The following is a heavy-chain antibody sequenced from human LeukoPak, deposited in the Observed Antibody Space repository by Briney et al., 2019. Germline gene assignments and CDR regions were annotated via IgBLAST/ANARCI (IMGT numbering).Heavy chain of an antibody. V-gene: IGHV4-38-2*02. J-gene: IGHJ4*02. CDR2: IYHSGST. Sequence: SETLSLTCTVSGGSISSYYWGWIRQPPGKGLEWIGSIYHSGSTYYNPSLKSRVTISVDTSKNQFSLKLSSVTAADTAVYYCARDDILTGNFDYWGQGTLVTVSS. CDR3: ARDDILTGNFDY. CDR1: GGSISSYY. D-gene: IGHD3-9*01.